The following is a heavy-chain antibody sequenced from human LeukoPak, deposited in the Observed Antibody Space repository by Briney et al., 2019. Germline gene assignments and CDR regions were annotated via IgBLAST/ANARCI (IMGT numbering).Heavy chain of an antibody. D-gene: IGHD6-13*01. CDR2: ISIYNGNT. Sequence: EASVKVSCKASGYTFTNYGISWVRQAPGQGLEWMGWISIYNGNTDYAQKLRGRVTMTTDTSTSTAYMELRSLRSDDTAVYYCAREPPDSRSGGLDYWGQGTLVTVSS. J-gene: IGHJ4*02. CDR3: AREPPDSRSGGLDY. V-gene: IGHV1-18*01. CDR1: GYTFTNYG.